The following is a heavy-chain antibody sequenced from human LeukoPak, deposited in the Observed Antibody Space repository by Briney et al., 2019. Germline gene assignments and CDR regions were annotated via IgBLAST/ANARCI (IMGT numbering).Heavy chain of an antibody. V-gene: IGHV3-74*01. J-gene: IGHJ4*02. CDR3: ARTPYSSSWTLGY. D-gene: IGHD6-13*01. Sequence: GGSLRLSCAASGFTFSSYWMHWVRQAPGKGLVWVSRINSDGSSTSYADSVKGRFTISRDNAKNALYLQMNSLRAEDTAVYYCARTPYSSSWTLGYWGQGTLVTVSS. CDR1: GFTFSSYW. CDR2: INSDGSST.